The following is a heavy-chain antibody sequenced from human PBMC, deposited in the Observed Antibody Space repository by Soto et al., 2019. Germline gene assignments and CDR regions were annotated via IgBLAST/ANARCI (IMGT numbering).Heavy chain of an antibody. CDR3: ARGGIAAVKTKPNWFDP. D-gene: IGHD6-25*01. CDR1: GASISSYY. J-gene: IGHJ5*02. CDR2: IYHSGST. V-gene: IGHV4-59*12. Sequence: SETLSLTCTVAGASISSYYWSWIRQPPGKALEWIGEIYHSGSTNYNPSLKSRVTISVDTSKNQFSLKLSSVTAADTAVYYCARGGIAAVKTKPNWFDPWGQGTLVTVSS.